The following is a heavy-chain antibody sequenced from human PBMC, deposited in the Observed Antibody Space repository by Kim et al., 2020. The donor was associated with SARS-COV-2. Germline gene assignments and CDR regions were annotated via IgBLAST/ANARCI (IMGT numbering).Heavy chain of an antibody. J-gene: IGHJ6*02. Sequence: SETLSLTCTVSGGSISSSSYYWGWIRQPPGKGLEWIGSIYYSGSTHYNPSLKSRVPISVDTSKNQFSLKLSSVTAADTAVYYCARPNSVYNWNSPPWYGMDVWGQETTVTVPS. CDR3: ARPNSVYNWNSPPWYGMDV. V-gene: IGHV4-39*01. D-gene: IGHD1-7*01. CDR2: IYYSGST. CDR1: GGSISSSSYY.